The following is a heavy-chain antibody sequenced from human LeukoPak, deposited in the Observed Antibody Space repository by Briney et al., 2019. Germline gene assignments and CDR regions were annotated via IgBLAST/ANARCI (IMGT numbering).Heavy chain of an antibody. CDR1: GFTFSNSA. D-gene: IGHD2/OR15-2a*01. J-gene: IGHJ4*02. CDR3: AKGQVFQCDY. Sequence: GGSLRLSCAASGFTFSNSAMNWVRQAPGKGLEWVSAISGSGGNTYYPNSVKGRFTISRDNSRNTLYLQMNSLRAEDTAVYYCAKGQVFQCDYWGQGTLVTVSS. V-gene: IGHV3-23*01. CDR2: ISGSGGNT.